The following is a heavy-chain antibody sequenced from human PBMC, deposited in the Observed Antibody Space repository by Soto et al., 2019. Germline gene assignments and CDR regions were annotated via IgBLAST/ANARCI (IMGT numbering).Heavy chain of an antibody. V-gene: IGHV4-59*02. D-gene: IGHD3-10*01. CDR1: GDSVTSFY. J-gene: IGHJ5*02. CDR3: ARESAYGSSNSFDP. Sequence: SETLSLTCTVSGDSVTSFYWNWIRQPPGKGLEWIGYVYYTGSTNYNPSLKSRVTISVDTSNNQFSLRLSSVTAADTAVYYCARESAYGSSNSFDPWGQGTLVTVSS. CDR2: VYYTGST.